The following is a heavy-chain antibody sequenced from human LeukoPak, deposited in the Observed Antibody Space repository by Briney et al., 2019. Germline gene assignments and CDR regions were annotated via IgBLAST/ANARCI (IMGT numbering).Heavy chain of an antibody. CDR2: ISSSGSAI. J-gene: IGHJ4*02. D-gene: IGHD2-15*01. Sequence: GGSLRLSCAASGFPLSSYSINWVRQAPGKGLEWVSYISSSGSAIYYVDSVKGRFTVSRDNAKNSLFLQMNSPRAEDTAVYYCVRVKGSYFDYGGEGALVTVSS. CDR1: GFPLSSYS. CDR3: VRVKGSYFDY. V-gene: IGHV3-48*01.